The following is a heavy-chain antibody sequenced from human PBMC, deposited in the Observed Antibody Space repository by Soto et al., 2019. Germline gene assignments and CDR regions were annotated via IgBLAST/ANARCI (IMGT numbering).Heavy chain of an antibody. D-gene: IGHD2-15*01. Sequence: GGSLRLSCAASGFTRSSNAMSWVRQAPGKGLEWVSAVSGSGAKTYYADAVKGRFTISRDNSKNTLYLQMNSPRAEDTALYYCARPPSVVGGEGHYYGMDVWGQGTTVTVSS. J-gene: IGHJ6*02. CDR3: ARPPSVVGGEGHYYGMDV. CDR1: GFTRSSNA. CDR2: VSGSGAKT. V-gene: IGHV3-23*01.